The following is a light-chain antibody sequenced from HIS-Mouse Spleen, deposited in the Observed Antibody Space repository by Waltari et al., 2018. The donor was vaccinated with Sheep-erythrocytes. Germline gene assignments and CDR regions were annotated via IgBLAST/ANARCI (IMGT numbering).Light chain of an antibody. CDR3: QQYNNWMYT. CDR2: GAS. V-gene: IGKV3-15*01. J-gene: IGKJ2*01. Sequence: EIVMTQSPATLSVSPGERATLSCRASQSVSSNLAWYHQKPGQPPRLLIYGASTRATGIPARFSGSGSGTEFTLTISSMQSEDFAVYYCQQYNNWMYTFGQGTKLEIK. CDR1: QSVSSN.